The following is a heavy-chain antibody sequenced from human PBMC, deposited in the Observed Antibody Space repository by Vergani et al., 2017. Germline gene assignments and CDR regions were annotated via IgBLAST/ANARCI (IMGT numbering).Heavy chain of an antibody. CDR2: IYSSGST. J-gene: IGHJ4*02. CDR3: ARAKIEPTVILRYYFDY. CDR1: GGSFSSYY. D-gene: IGHD4-11*01. V-gene: IGHV4-59*13. Sequence: QVQLQESGPGLVKPSETLSLTCTVSGGSFSSYYWSWIRQPPGKGLEWIGYIYSSGSTNYNPSLKSRVTISVDTSKNQFSRKLSSVTAADTAVYYCARAKIEPTVILRYYFDYWGQGTLVTVSS.